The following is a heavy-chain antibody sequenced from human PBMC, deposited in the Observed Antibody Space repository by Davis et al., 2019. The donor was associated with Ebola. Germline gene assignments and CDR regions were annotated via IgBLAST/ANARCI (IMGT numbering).Heavy chain of an antibody. D-gene: IGHD1-26*01. CDR1: GYTFTSYA. Sequence: ASVKVSCKASGYTFTSYAMHWVRQAPGQRLEWMGWINAGNGNTKYSQKFQGRVTITADKSTSTAYMELGSLRSEDTAVYYCASAVSGSYYGVDAFDIWGQGTMVTVSS. CDR3: ASAVSGSYYGVDAFDI. V-gene: IGHV1-3*01. J-gene: IGHJ3*02. CDR2: INAGNGNT.